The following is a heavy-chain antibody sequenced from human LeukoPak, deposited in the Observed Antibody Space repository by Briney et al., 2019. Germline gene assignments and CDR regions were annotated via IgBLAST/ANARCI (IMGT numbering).Heavy chain of an antibody. V-gene: IGHV4-38-2*02. CDR1: GYSIRSGYQ. Sequence: PSETLSLTCSVSGYSIRSGYQWGWIRQAPGKGLEWIGSIYHSGSTYYNPSLKSRVTISVDTSRNQFSLKLSSVTAADTAVYYCARDRVITGTLFDYWGQGTLVTVSS. CDR2: IYHSGST. CDR3: ARDRVITGTLFDY. D-gene: IGHD1-20*01. J-gene: IGHJ4*02.